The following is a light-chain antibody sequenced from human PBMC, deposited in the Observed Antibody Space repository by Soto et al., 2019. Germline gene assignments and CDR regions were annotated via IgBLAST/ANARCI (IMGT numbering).Light chain of an antibody. CDR3: QQSYSTPTWT. J-gene: IGKJ1*01. CDR2: AAS. CDR1: QSISSY. Sequence: DIQMTQSPSSLSASVVDIVTITFRASQSISSYLNWYQPKPGKAPKLLIYAASSLQSGVPSRFSGSGSGTDFTLTISSLQPEDFATYYCQQSYSTPTWTFGQGTKV. V-gene: IGKV1-39*01.